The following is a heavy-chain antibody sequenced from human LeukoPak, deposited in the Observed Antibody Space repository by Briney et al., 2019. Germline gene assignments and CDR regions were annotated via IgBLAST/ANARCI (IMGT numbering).Heavy chain of an antibody. CDR3: ARISTLTPGVDF. V-gene: IGHV3-64*01. CDR1: GFIFSSST. CDR2: ISSNGDST. D-gene: IGHD4-11*01. J-gene: IGHJ4*02. Sequence: GGSLRLSCAASGFIFSSSTMHWVRQAPGKGLEYVSAISSNGDSTFYANSVKGRFTISRDNSKNTLDLHMGSLRAEDMAIYYCARISTLTPGVDFWGQGTLVTVSS.